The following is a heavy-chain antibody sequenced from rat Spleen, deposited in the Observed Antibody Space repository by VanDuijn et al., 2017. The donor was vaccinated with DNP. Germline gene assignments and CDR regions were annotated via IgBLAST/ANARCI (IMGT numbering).Heavy chain of an antibody. CDR1: GFTFSDYY. D-gene: IGHD1-4*01. J-gene: IGHJ2*01. V-gene: IGHV5-22*01. CDR2: ISYAGGST. Sequence: EVQLVESGGDSVQPGRSLKLSCAASGFTFSDYYMAWVRQAPKKGLEWVASISYAGGSTYNGDSVKGRFTISRDNAKSTLYLQINSLRSEDMATYYCARHVLPLRVWDYWGQGVMVTVSS. CDR3: ARHVLPLRVWDY.